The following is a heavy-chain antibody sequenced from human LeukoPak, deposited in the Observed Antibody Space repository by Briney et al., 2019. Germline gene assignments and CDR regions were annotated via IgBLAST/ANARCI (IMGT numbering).Heavy chain of an antibody. CDR3: ARGITMVRGVIAYFDY. Sequence: GESLKISCKASGYTFTSYGISWVRQAPGQGLEWMGWISAYNGNTNYAQRLQGRVTMTTDTSTSTAYMELRSLRSDDTAVYYCARGITMVRGVIAYFDYWGQGTLVTVSS. V-gene: IGHV1-18*01. CDR1: GYTFTSYG. D-gene: IGHD3-10*01. J-gene: IGHJ4*02. CDR2: ISAYNGNT.